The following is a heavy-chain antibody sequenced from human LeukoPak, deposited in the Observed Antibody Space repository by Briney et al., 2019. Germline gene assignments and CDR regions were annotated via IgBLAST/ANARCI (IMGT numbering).Heavy chain of an antibody. CDR2: IYHSGST. CDR3: ANLRSSWRSGYYYYYMDV. J-gene: IGHJ6*03. D-gene: IGHD6-13*01. Sequence: SETLSLTCAVSGGSISSGGYYWSWIRQPPGKGLEWIGYIYHSGSTYYNPSLKSRVTISVDRSKNQFSLKLSSVTAADTAVYYCANLRSSWRSGYYYYYMDVWGKGTTVTVSS. CDR1: GGSISSGGYY. V-gene: IGHV4-30-2*01.